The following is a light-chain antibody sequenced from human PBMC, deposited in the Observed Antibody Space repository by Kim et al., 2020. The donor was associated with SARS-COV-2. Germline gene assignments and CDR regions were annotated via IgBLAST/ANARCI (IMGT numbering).Light chain of an antibody. CDR2: AAS. J-gene: IGKJ2*01. Sequence: VSPGERAALSSRASQGVSSNLACYHHRPGQAPRLLICAASTSATGIPAWFSASGSGTEFPLSIGSLQSADFAIYYYQRYNDWPPYTFGQGTKLEI. CDR1: QGVSSN. CDR3: QRYNDWPPYT. V-gene: IGKV3-15*01.